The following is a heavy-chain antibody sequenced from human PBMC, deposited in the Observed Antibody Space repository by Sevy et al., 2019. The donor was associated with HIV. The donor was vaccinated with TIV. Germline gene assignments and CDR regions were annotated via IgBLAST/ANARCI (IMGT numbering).Heavy chain of an antibody. CDR2: MNPNSGNT. CDR3: ARGAEQLGIVVVPAARGWFDP. V-gene: IGHV1-8*01. CDR1: GYAFTNYD. D-gene: IGHD2-2*03. J-gene: IGHJ5*02. Sequence: ASVKVSCKASGYAFTNYDINWVRQATGQGLEWMGWMNPNSGNTGYAQKFQGRVTMTRDTSISTAYMELSSLRSEDTAVYYCARGAEQLGIVVVPAARGWFDPWGQGTLVTVSS.